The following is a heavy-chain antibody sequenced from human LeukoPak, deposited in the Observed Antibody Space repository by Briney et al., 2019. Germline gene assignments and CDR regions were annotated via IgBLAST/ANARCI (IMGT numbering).Heavy chain of an antibody. Sequence: SETLSLTCSVSGGSIGNYYWNWLRQPAGKGLEWIGRIYASGSTNYNPSLKSRVTISMDTSKNHFSLNLKSVTAADTAFYYCARDFYGDDGHHPFDYWGQGIQVTVSS. CDR3: ARDFYGDDGHHPFDY. J-gene: IGHJ4*02. CDR2: IYASGST. V-gene: IGHV4-4*07. CDR1: GGSIGNYY. D-gene: IGHD2/OR15-2a*01.